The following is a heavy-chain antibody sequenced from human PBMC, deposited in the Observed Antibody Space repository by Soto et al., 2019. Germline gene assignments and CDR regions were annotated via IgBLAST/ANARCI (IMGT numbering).Heavy chain of an antibody. J-gene: IGHJ4*02. CDR2: MNPNSGNT. CDR1: GYTFTSYD. V-gene: IGHV1-8*01. CDR3: ARTLYGDNVDY. D-gene: IGHD4-17*01. Sequence: QVQLVQSGAEVKKPGASVKVSCTACGYTFTSYDINWVRHATGQGLEWMGWMNPNSGNTGYAQKFEGIATMNSNSSISTAYMGLSSPRSDETAVDYCARTLYGDNVDYWGQGTLVTVSS.